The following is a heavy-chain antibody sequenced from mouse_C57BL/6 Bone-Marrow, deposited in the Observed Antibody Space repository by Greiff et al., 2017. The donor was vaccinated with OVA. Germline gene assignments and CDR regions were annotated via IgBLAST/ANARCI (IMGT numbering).Heavy chain of an antibody. V-gene: IGHV1-52*01. CDR3: ARLYYWYFDV. Sequence: QVQLQQPGAELVRPGSSVKLSCKASGYTFTSYWMHWVKQRPIQGLEWIGNIDPSDSETHYNQKFKDKATLTADKSSSTAYMQLSSLTSEDSAVYYCARLYYWYFDVWGTGTTVTVSS. CDR2: IDPSDSET. J-gene: IGHJ1*03. CDR1: GYTFTSYW.